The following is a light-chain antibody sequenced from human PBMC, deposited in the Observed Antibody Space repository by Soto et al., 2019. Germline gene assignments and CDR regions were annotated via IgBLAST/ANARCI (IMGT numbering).Light chain of an antibody. V-gene: IGKV3-20*01. CDR1: QGVPSHF. CDR2: GAS. Sequence: NGLTESPGTPSLSPGEGGTLSFRGRQGVPSHFLSRLQDQPGQAPRPLIYGASNRAAGIPDRFRGSGSGTDFTLTISRLEPDDFAVFYCQQYGGSPYTFGQGTKLEIK. J-gene: IGKJ2*01. CDR3: QQYGGSPYT.